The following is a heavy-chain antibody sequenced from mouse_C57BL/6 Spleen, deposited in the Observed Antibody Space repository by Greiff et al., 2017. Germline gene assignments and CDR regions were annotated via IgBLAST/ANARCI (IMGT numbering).Heavy chain of an antibody. V-gene: IGHV1-66*01. D-gene: IGHD2-3*01. J-gene: IGHJ2*01. Sequence: VQLQQSGPELVKPGASVKISCKASGYSFTSYYIHWVKPRPGQGLEWIGWIYPGSGNTKYNEKFKGKATLTADTSSSTAYMQLSSLTSEDSAVYYCARYEYYFDYWGQGTTLTVSS. CDR1: GYSFTSYY. CDR2: IYPGSGNT. CDR3: ARYEYYFDY.